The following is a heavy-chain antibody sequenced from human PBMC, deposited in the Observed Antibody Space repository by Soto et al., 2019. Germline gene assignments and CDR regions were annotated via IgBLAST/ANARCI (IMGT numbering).Heavy chain of an antibody. CDR3: ARALLVVPAAINVDP. V-gene: IGHV3-21*01. CDR2: ITSNSSYK. Sequence: GGSLRLSCAASGFTFSSYAMHWVRQAPGKGLEWVAVITSNSSYKYYADSVKGRFTISRDNAKNTLYLQVNSLRAEDTAVYYCARALLVVPAAINVDPWGKGTLVTVSS. D-gene: IGHD2-2*01. J-gene: IGHJ5*02. CDR1: GFTFSSYA.